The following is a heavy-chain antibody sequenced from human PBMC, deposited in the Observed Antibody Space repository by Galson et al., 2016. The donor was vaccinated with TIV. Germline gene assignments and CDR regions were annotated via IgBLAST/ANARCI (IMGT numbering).Heavy chain of an antibody. Sequence: SLRLSCAASGFTFSDYAMNRVRQAPGKGLEWVSVIVGGGYSTHYADSVEGRFTISRDNSNNMVYLRMNSLRAEDTAIYYCATLPSNSPSDWFGPWGQGTLVTVSS. J-gene: IGHJ5*02. CDR1: GFTFSDYA. CDR3: ATLPSNSPSDWFGP. D-gene: IGHD6-6*01. CDR2: IVGGGYST. V-gene: IGHV3-23*01.